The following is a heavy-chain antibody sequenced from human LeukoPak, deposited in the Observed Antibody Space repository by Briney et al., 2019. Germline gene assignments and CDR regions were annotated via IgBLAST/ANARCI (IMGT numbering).Heavy chain of an antibody. CDR2: ISYDGSNK. J-gene: IGHJ5*02. D-gene: IGHD3-10*01. V-gene: IGHV3-30*18. CDR1: GFTFNDYA. CDR3: AKDYFGSGATPEA. Sequence: PGRSLRLSCAASGFTFNDYAMLWVRQAPGKGLEWVADISYDGSNKYYADSVKGRFTISRGNSKNTVYLQMNSLRPEDTAVYYCAKDYFGSGATPEAWGQGTLVTVSS.